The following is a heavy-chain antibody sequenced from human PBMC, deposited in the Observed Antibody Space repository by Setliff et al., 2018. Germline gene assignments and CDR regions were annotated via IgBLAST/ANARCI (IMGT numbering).Heavy chain of an antibody. CDR1: GGPFTNTNNY. D-gene: IGHD3-10*01. Sequence: SETLSLTCSVSGGPFTNTNNYWGWIRQPAGRGLEWIGHIDPSGTTYYNPSLKSRVTISVDTSKNQFSLKLSSVTAADTAVYYCARDYFGSGSWRTTVFDVWGQGTMVTVSS. CDR3: ARDYFGSGSWRTTVFDV. V-gene: IGHV4-61*10. J-gene: IGHJ3*01. CDR2: IDPSGTT.